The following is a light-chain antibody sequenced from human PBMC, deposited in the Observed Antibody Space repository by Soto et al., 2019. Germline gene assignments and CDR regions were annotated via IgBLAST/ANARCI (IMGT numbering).Light chain of an antibody. CDR3: CSFAGSNTLI. Sequence: QSALTQPRSVSGSPGQSVTISCTGTSSDVGAYNYVSRYQQHPGKAPKVMIYDVSKRPSGVPDRFSGSKSDNTAALTISGLQAEDEADYYCCSFAGSNTLIFGGGTKLTVL. J-gene: IGLJ2*01. CDR2: DVS. CDR1: SSDVGAYNY. V-gene: IGLV2-11*01.